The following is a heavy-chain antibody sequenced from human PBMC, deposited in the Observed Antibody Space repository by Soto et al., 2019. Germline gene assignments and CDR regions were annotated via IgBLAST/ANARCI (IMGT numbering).Heavy chain of an antibody. D-gene: IGHD1-1*01. CDR3: AKEDLERDYFDY. J-gene: IGHJ4*02. Sequence: EVQLLESGGGLVQPGGSLRLSCAASGFTFSSYAMSWVRQAPGKGLEWVSAISGSGGSTYYADSVKGRFTISRDNSKNTLYLHMNSLRAEHTAVYYCAKEDLERDYFDYWGQGTLVTVSS. V-gene: IGHV3-23*01. CDR2: ISGSGGST. CDR1: GFTFSSYA.